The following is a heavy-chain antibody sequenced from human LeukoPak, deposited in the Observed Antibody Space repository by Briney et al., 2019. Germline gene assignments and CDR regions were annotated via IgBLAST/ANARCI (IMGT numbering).Heavy chain of an antibody. CDR3: ARGAGLLLWFGEGSYYFDY. CDR2: IYSGGST. D-gene: IGHD3-10*01. J-gene: IGHJ4*02. V-gene: IGHV3-53*01. Sequence: GGSLRLSCAASGFTVSSNYMSWVRQAPGKGLEWVSVIYSGGSTYYADSVKGRFTISRDNSKNTLYLQMNSLRAEDTAVYYCARGAGLLLWFGEGSYYFDYWGQGTLVTVSS. CDR1: GFTVSSNY.